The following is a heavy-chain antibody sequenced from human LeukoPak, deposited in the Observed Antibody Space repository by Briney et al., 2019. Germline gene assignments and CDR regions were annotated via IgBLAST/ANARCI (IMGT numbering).Heavy chain of an antibody. D-gene: IGHD5-18*01. CDR1: GFTVSSNY. V-gene: IGHV3-21*01. J-gene: IGHJ4*02. CDR2: ITGDSTYI. Sequence: GGSLRLSCAASGFTVSSNYMNWVRQAPGKGLEWVSTITGDSTYIRYADSVRGRFTISRDNAKSSLYLQMNSLRVEDTAVYYCARDCESGYSYGLCWGQGTLVTVSS. CDR3: ARDCESGYSYGLC.